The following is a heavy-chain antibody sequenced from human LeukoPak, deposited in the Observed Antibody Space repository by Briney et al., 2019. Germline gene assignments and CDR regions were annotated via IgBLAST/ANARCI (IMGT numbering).Heavy chain of an antibody. V-gene: IGHV3-30*02. Sequence: GGSLRLSCAASGFIFSTHGMHWVRQAPGKGLEWVAFIRRDESDKYYTDSVKGRFTISRDNSKNTMYLQMNNLRPEDTAVYYCTREGDFDYWGQGILVTVSS. D-gene: IGHD1-26*01. J-gene: IGHJ4*02. CDR1: GFIFSTHG. CDR2: IRRDESDK. CDR3: TREGDFDY.